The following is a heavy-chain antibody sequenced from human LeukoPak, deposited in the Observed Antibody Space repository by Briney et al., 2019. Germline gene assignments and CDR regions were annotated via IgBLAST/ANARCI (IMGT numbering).Heavy chain of an antibody. Sequence: GASVKVSCKASGGTFSSYAISWVRQAPGQGLEWMGGIIPIFGTANYAQKFQGRVTITTDESTSTAYMELSSLRSEDTAVYYCAGLRDDFWSGYYISLEASPLDYWGQGTLVTVSS. CDR2: IIPIFGTA. CDR1: GGTFSSYA. V-gene: IGHV1-69*05. J-gene: IGHJ4*02. CDR3: AGLRDDFWSGYYISLEASPLDY. D-gene: IGHD3-3*01.